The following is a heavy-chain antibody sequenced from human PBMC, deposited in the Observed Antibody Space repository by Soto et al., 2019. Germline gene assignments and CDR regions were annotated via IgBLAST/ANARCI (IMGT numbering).Heavy chain of an antibody. D-gene: IGHD1-1*01. CDR2: INHSGST. V-gene: IGHV4-34*01. Sequence: QVRIQQWGAGLLKPSETLSLTCAVYGASFSDSYWNWIRQPPGKGLEWIGEINHSGSTIYNTSLESRVTISLDTSRKQFTLKMRSATAADTAVYYCAREVPSRYFDLWGRGTPVTVSS. CDR1: GASFSDSY. CDR3: AREVPSRYFDL. J-gene: IGHJ2*01.